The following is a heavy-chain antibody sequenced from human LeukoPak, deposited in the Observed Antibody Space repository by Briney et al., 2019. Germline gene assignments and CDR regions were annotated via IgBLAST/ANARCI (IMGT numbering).Heavy chain of an antibody. Sequence: GGSLRLSCAASGFTFSNAWMSWVRQAPGKGLEWVGRIKSKTDGGTTDYAAPVKGRFTISRDDSKNTLYLQMNSLKTEDTAVYYCTIVLYCSGGSCPTKNFDYWGQGTLVTVSS. J-gene: IGHJ4*02. CDR1: GFTFSNAW. CDR2: IKSKTDGGTT. V-gene: IGHV3-15*01. D-gene: IGHD2-15*01. CDR3: TIVLYCSGGSCPTKNFDY.